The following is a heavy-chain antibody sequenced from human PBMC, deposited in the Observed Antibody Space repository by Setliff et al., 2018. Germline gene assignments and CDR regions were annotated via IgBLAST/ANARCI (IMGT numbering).Heavy chain of an antibody. Sequence: LRLSCAASGFTFSSYAMSWVRQAPGKGLEWVSAISGSGGSTYYADSVKGRFTISRDNSKNTLYLQMNSLRAEDTAVYYCAKDRLPYDMTTAGYWGQGTLVTVSS. D-gene: IGHD4-17*01. CDR3: AKDRLPYDMTTAGY. CDR1: GFTFSSYA. CDR2: ISGSGGST. J-gene: IGHJ4*02. V-gene: IGHV3-23*01.